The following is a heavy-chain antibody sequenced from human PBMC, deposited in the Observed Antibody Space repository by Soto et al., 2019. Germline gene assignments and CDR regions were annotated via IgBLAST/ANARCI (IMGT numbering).Heavy chain of an antibody. CDR3: ARDYGLPSDSSSWSDYYYYGMDV. V-gene: IGHV1-69*01. CDR1: GGTFSSYA. J-gene: IGHJ6*02. Sequence: QVQLVQSGAEVKKPGSSVKVSCKASGGTFSSYAISWVRQAPGQGLEWLGGIIPIFGTATYAQKFQGRVTITADESTSTAYMELSSLRSEDTAVYYCARDYGLPSDSSSWSDYYYYGMDVWGQGTTVTVSS. CDR2: IIPIFGTA. D-gene: IGHD6-13*01.